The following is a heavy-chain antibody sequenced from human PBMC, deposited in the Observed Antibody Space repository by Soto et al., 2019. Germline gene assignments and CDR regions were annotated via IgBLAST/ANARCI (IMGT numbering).Heavy chain of an antibody. CDR2: IYPGDSDT. CDR1: VYSFPNYW. Sequence: PVESLKISCTASVYSFPNYWIGWGRQVPGQGLEWMGIIYPGDSDTKYSPSFQGQVTITADTSISTAFLQWTSLKAADTAMYYCGRSELQAGTDSYNYEILDVQRQASTVTV. D-gene: IGHD5-18*01. CDR3: GRSELQAGTDSYNYEILDV. J-gene: IGHJ6*01. V-gene: IGHV5-51*01.